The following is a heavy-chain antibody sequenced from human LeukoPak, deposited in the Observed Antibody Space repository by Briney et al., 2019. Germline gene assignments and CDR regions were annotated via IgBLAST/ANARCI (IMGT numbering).Heavy chain of an antibody. D-gene: IGHD6-19*01. CDR2: IKEDGSER. CDR3: AREAGDSSGWYNWFDP. J-gene: IGHJ5*02. CDR1: AFIFSGHW. V-gene: IGHV3-7*01. Sequence: QPGGSLRLSCEGSAFIFSGHWMNWVRQTPGKGLEWVASIKEDGSERQYVDSVKGRFTISRDNAKNSLYLQMNSLRAEDTAVYYCAREAGDSSGWYNWFDPWGQGTLVTVSS.